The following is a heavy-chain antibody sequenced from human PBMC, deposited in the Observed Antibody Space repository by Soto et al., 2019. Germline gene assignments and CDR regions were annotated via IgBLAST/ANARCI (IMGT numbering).Heavy chain of an antibody. CDR3: VRSSSGWFSSDH. CDR1: VFTFSNYA. V-gene: IGHV3-23*01. J-gene: IGHJ5*02. Sequence: GGSLRLSFAASVFTFSNYAMSWVRQAPGKGLEWVSAISGSGTTTFYADSVKGRFIISRDNSKNTLYLQINSLGAEDTAVYYCVRSSSGWFSSDHWGQGALVTVSS. D-gene: IGHD6-19*01. CDR2: ISGSGTTT.